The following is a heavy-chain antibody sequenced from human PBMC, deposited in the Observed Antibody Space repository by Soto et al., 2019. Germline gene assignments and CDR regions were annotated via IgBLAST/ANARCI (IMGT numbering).Heavy chain of an antibody. Sequence: EGSLRLSCAASGFTFSSYGMHWVRQAPGKGLEWVAVIWYDGSNKYYADSVKGRFTISRDNSKNTLYLQMNSLRAEDTAVYYCARVGVTATDYYYYGMDVWGQGTTVTVSS. CDR1: GFTFSSYG. V-gene: IGHV3-33*01. D-gene: IGHD2-21*02. CDR3: ARVGVTATDYYYYGMDV. J-gene: IGHJ6*02. CDR2: IWYDGSNK.